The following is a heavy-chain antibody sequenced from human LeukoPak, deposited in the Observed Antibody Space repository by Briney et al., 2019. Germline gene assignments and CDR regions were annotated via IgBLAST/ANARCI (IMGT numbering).Heavy chain of an antibody. D-gene: IGHD5-24*01. J-gene: IGHJ4*02. CDR2: ITPSGGT. CDR1: GYTFTSYA. V-gene: IGHV1-2*02. CDR3: ARDRYGDGFAHLDY. Sequence: ASVKVSCKASGYTFTSYAIHWXRQAPGQGLEWXGWITPSGGTNYPQKFQGRVAITWDTSITTAYMDLSRLTSDDTAVYYCARDRYGDGFAHLDYWGQGALVTVSS.